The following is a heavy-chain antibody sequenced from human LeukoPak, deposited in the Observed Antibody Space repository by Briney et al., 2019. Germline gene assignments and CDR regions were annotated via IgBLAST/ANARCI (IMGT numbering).Heavy chain of an antibody. CDR2: FDPEDGET. J-gene: IGHJ4*02. CDR3: AIAVAGTGYFDY. CDR1: GYTLTELS. Sequence: GASVKVSCKVSGYTLTELSMHWVRQAPGKGLEWMGGFDPEDGETIYAQKFQGRVTMTEDTSTDTAYMELSSLRSEDTAVYYCAIAVAGTGYFDYWGQGTLVTASS. V-gene: IGHV1-24*01. D-gene: IGHD6-19*01.